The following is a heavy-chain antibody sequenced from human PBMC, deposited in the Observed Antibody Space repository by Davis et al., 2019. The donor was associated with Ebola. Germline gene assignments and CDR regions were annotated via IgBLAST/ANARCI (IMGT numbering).Heavy chain of an antibody. V-gene: IGHV3-30*04. D-gene: IGHD3-16*01. CDR1: GITFSGYA. J-gene: IGHJ4*02. CDR3: VRDYNDGIGRFDY. Sequence: PGGSLRLSCAVSGITFSGYAMHWVRQAPGKGLEWVTDIAYDGRYESYAESVKGRFTISRDNSKSTLYLQMNSLRLEDTAVYYCVRDYNDGIGRFDYWGQGTLVTVSS. CDR2: IAYDGRYE.